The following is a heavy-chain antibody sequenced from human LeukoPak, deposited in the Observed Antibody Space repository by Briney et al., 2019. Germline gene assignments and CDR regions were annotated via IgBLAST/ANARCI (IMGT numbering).Heavy chain of an antibody. J-gene: IGHJ4*02. V-gene: IGHV7-4-1*02. CDR3: ARDFYDFWSAERRDFDY. CDR1: GYTFTSYA. CDR2: INTNTGNP. D-gene: IGHD3-3*01. Sequence: ASVKVSCKASGYTFTSYAMNWVRQAPGQGLEWMGWINTNTGNPTYAQGFTGRFVFSLDTSVSTAYLQISSLKAEDTAVYYCARDFYDFWSAERRDFDYRGQGTLVTVSS.